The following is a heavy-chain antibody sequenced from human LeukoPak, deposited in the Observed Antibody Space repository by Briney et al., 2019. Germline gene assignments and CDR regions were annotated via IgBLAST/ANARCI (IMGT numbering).Heavy chain of an antibody. CDR2: IIPILGIA. V-gene: IGHV1-69*02. J-gene: IGHJ4*02. D-gene: IGHD3-3*01. Sequence: SVKVSCKASGGTFSSYTICWVRQAPGQGLEWMGRIIPILGIANYAQKFQGRVTITADKSTSTAYMELSSLRSEDTAVYYCAKVQNDDRLLRLLEWLFDYWGQGTLVTVSS. CDR3: AKVQNDDRLLRLLEWLFDY. CDR1: GGTFSSYT.